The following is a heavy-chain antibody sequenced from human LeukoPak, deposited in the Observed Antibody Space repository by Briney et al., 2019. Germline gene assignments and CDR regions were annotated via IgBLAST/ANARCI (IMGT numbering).Heavy chain of an antibody. Sequence: ASVKVSCKASGGTFISYAISWVRQAPGQGREWMGGIIPIFGTANYAQKFQGRVTITADESTSTAYMELSSLRSEDTAVYYCATVLMDTANNWFDPWGQGTLVTVSS. CDR1: GGTFISYA. CDR2: IIPIFGTA. CDR3: ATVLMDTANNWFDP. V-gene: IGHV1-69*01. D-gene: IGHD5-18*01. J-gene: IGHJ5*02.